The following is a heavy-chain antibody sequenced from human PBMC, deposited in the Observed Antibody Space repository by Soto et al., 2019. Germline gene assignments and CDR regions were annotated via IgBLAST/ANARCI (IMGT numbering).Heavy chain of an antibody. CDR3: ATRYSYVHF. CDR1: GYAFTGYY. CDR2: INPNSGDT. D-gene: IGHD5-18*01. Sequence: ASVKVPCRSSGYAFTGYYIHWVRQAPGQGLEWMGWINPNSGDTNYAQKFQGRVTMTRDTSFSTAYMELSSLRSDDTAVYYCATRYSYVHFWGQGTLVTVSS. J-gene: IGHJ4*02. V-gene: IGHV1-2*02.